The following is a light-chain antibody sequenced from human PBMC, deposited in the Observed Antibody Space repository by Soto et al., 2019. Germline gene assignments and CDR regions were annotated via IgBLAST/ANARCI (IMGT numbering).Light chain of an antibody. CDR1: SSDVGMYNL. V-gene: IGLV2-23*01. CDR3: CSYAGGGTWV. CDR2: EGS. Sequence: QSVLTQPASVSGSPEQSITISCTGISSDVGMYNLVSWYQQHPGEAPKLMIYEGSRRPSGVSNRFSGSKSGNTASLTVSGLQAEDEADYYCCSYAGGGTWVFGGGTKLTVL. J-gene: IGLJ3*02.